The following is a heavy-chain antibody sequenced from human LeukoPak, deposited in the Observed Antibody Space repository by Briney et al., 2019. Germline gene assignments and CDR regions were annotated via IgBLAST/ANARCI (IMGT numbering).Heavy chain of an antibody. CDR2: MSYDGSHK. CDR1: GFTFNSYT. D-gene: IGHD5-12*01. V-gene: IGHV3-30*04. CDR3: ARDVGGYAFDY. Sequence: GGSLRLSCVASGFTFNSYTLHWVRQAPFKGLEWVAVMSYDGSHKYHADSAKGRFTISRDNSKNTLYLQMNSLRAEDTAIYFCARDVGGYAFDYWGQGTLVTVSS. J-gene: IGHJ4*02.